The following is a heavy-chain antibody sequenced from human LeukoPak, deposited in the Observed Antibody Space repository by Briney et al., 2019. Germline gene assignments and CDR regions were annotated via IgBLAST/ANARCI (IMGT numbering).Heavy chain of an antibody. CDR3: ARAVVVARGLMAYFDY. D-gene: IGHD3-10*01. J-gene: IGHJ4*02. Sequence: SVKVSCKASGGTFSFYAINWVRQAPGQGLEWMGRIIPITGMANYAQKFQGRVTITADSSTSTAYMEVSSLRSEDTAVYYCARAVVVARGLMAYFDYWGQGTLVTVSS. V-gene: IGHV1-69*04. CDR1: GGTFSFYA. CDR2: IIPITGMA.